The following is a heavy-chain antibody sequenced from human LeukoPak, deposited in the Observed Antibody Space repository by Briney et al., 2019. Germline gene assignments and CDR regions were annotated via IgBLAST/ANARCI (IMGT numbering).Heavy chain of an antibody. CDR1: GFTLSSYS. V-gene: IGHV3-21*01. Sequence: GSLRLSCAASGFTLSSYSMNWVRQAPGKGLEWVSSITSSSIYVYYADSVKGRFTISRDNAKNSLYLQMNSLRAEDTAVYYCARTSRRYSSGWYGDFDYWGQGTLVTVSS. D-gene: IGHD6-19*01. CDR3: ARTSRRYSSGWYGDFDY. CDR2: ITSSSIYV. J-gene: IGHJ4*02.